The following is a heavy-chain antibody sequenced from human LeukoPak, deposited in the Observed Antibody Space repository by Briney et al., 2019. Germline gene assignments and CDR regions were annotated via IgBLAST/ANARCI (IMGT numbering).Heavy chain of an antibody. J-gene: IGHJ1*01. V-gene: IGHV4-39*07. CDR1: GGSISSSGYY. Sequence: SETLSLTCTVSGGSISSSGYYWGWIRQPPGKGLEWIGSIYYSGSTYYNPSLKSRVTISVDTSKNQFSLKLSSVTAADTAVYYCARTTVVTTVYFQHWGQGTLVTVSS. CDR3: ARTTVVTTVYFQH. CDR2: IYYSGST. D-gene: IGHD4-23*01.